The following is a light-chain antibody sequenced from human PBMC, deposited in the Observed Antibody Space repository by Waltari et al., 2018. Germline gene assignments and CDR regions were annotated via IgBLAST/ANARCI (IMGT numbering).Light chain of an antibody. CDR3: CSYAGNYVCV. J-gene: IGLJ3*02. CDR1: SSDIGRYDI. CDR2: DVS. V-gene: IGLV2-23*02. Sequence: QSALTQPAAVSGSPGQSVTISCTGASSDIGRYDIVSWYQQHPGHAPKLVISDVSKRPAGVSGRFSGSKSGDTASLTISGLQFEDEADYYCCSYAGNYVCVFGGGTRLTVL.